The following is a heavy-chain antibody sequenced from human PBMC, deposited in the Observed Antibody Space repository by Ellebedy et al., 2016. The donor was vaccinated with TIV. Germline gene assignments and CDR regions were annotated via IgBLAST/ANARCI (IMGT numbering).Heavy chain of an antibody. CDR3: ARNGDV. CDR2: IHYSGST. J-gene: IGHJ6*02. Sequence: SETLSLXXTVSGYSISSAYYWGWIRQPPGKGLEWIGYIHYSGSTSYSPSLKSRVTISVDTSKNQFSLNLSSVTAADTAVYYCARNGDVWGQGITVIVSS. V-gene: IGHV4-38-2*02. CDR1: GYSISSAYY.